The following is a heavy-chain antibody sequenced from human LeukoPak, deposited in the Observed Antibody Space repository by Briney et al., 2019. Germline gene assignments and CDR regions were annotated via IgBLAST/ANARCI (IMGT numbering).Heavy chain of an antibody. V-gene: IGHV3-74*01. J-gene: IGHJ4*02. CDR3: AREFGGTYLFDY. CDR1: GLTFSSYY. CDR2: ITGDGTSI. Sequence: GGSLRLSCAASGLTFSSYYMHWVRQTAGKGLVWVSRITGDGTSITYADSVNGRFTMSRDNAKNTLYLQMNSLRAEDTAVYYCAREFGGTYLFDYWGQGTLVTVSS. D-gene: IGHD1-1*01.